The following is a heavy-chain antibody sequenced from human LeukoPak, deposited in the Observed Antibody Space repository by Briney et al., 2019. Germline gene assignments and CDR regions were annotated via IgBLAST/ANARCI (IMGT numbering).Heavy chain of an antibody. Sequence: GGSLRLSCAASGFTFSSYTIHWVRQAPGKGLEWVAAIWYDGSNEYYADSVKGRFTISRDNSKNTLYLQMNSLRAEDTAVYYCARDPEQWLGMGFDYWGQGTLVTVSS. J-gene: IGHJ4*02. CDR3: ARDPEQWLGMGFDY. CDR2: IWYDGSNE. D-gene: IGHD6-19*01. CDR1: GFTFSSYT. V-gene: IGHV3-33*01.